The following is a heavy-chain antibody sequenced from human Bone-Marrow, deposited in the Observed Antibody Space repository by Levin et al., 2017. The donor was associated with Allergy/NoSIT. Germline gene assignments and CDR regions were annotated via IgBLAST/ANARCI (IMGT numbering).Heavy chain of an antibody. CDR2: IIPIFGTT. D-gene: IGHD3-22*01. CDR3: ARGKYYDGNAYFLGPSHFDD. J-gene: IGHJ4*02. CDR1: GGGFHNYA. Sequence: RASVKVSCKASGGGFHNYAIHWLRLAPGQGLEWMGGIIPIFGTTNYALKFDGRVTISADKSTYTAFLEVGRLTSDDTAVYYCARGKYYDGNAYFLGPSHFDDWGQGSLVTVSS. V-gene: IGHV1-69*06.